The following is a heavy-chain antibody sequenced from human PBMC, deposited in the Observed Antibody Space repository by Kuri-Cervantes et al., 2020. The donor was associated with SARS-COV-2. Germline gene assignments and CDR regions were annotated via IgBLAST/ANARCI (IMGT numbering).Heavy chain of an antibody. Sequence: ASVKDSCKASGYMFGGYHMHWVRQAPGQGLEWMGWINPNSGGTDYAQKFQGWVTMTRDTSISTAYMELGSLRSEDTAVYDCARIKAGYCTTTICYEQNNRFDPWGQGTLVTVSS. V-gene: IGHV1-2*04. CDR3: ARIKAGYCTTTICYEQNNRFDP. D-gene: IGHD2-8*01. CDR1: GYMFGGYH. CDR2: INPNSGGT. J-gene: IGHJ5*02.